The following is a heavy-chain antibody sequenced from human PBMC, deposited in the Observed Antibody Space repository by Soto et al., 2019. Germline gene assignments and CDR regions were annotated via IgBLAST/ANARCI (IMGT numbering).Heavy chain of an antibody. V-gene: IGHV3-72*01. CDR1: GYGFTFSDHY. CDR3: TRRYSGLYVYAFDI. J-gene: IGHJ3*02. CDR2: ISHKAHSYTT. D-gene: IGHD5-12*01. Sequence: EVQLVESGGGLVRPGGSLRRSCVASGYGFTFSDHYMDWVRQAPGKGLEWVGRISHKAHSYTTEFAASVNGRFTISRDYSKNSLYLQMTRLKSEYSAVYHCTRRYSGLYVYAFDIWRQGKMVPDSS.